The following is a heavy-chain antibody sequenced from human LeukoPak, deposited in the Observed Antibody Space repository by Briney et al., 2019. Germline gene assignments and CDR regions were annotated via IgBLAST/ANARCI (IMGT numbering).Heavy chain of an antibody. CDR3: ARDIRSYDFWSGYPHYYMDV. CDR2: IYYSGST. CDR1: GGSISSYY. J-gene: IGHJ6*03. Sequence: PSETLSLTXTVSGGSISSYYWSWIRQPPGKGLEWIGYIYYSGSTNYNPSLKSRVTISVDTSKNQFSLKLSSVTAADTAVYYCARDIRSYDFWSGYPHYYMDVWGKGTTVTVSS. D-gene: IGHD3-3*01. V-gene: IGHV4-59*01.